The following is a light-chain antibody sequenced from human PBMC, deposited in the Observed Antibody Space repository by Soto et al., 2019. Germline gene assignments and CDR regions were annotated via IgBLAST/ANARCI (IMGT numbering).Light chain of an antibody. J-gene: IGKJ5*01. CDR1: QSVASS. Sequence: ERVMTQSPATLSASPGERVTLSCRASQSVASSVAWYQQKPGQAPRLILYGASTRATGFQARFSGSGSGTEFTLTIRSLQSEDFAVYLCKQYHYWPITVGQGTRLEIK. V-gene: IGKV3-15*01. CDR3: KQYHYWPIT. CDR2: GAS.